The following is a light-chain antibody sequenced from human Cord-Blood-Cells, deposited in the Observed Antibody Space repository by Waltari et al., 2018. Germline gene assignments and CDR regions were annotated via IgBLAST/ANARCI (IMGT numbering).Light chain of an antibody. CDR1: QSVSSN. J-gene: IGKJ4*01. CDR3: QEYNNWPPLT. V-gene: IGKV3-15*01. CDR2: GAS. Sequence: EIVMTQSPATLSVSPGYRATLSCRASQSVSSNLAWYQHTPGQAPRLLIYGASTRATGIPARFSGSGSGTEFTLTISSLQSEDFAVYYCQEYNNWPPLTFGGGTKVEIK.